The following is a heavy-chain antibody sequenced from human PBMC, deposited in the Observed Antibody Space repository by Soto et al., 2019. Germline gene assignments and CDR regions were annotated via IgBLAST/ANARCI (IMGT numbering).Heavy chain of an antibody. V-gene: IGHV3-23*01. CDR2: ISVSGGST. CDR3: AKGASSGSFDY. J-gene: IGHJ4*02. Sequence: GGSLRLSCAASGFTFSSYVMSWVRQAPGKGLEWVSGISVSGGSTYYADSVKGRFTISRDNSKNRLYVQMNSLRAEDTAVYYCAKGASSGSFDYWGQGSLVPVSS. CDR1: GFTFSSYV. D-gene: IGHD6-6*01.